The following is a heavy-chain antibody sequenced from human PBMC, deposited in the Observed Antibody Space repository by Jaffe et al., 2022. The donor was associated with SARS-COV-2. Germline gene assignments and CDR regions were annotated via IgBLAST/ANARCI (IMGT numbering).Heavy chain of an antibody. D-gene: IGHD3-10*01. CDR2: INPADSDT. CDR3: VRLDVPDVFGQGRYMDV. V-gene: IGHV5-51*01. J-gene: IGHJ6*03. CDR1: GYGFSAYW. Sequence: EVQLVQSGAEVKKPGESLKISCKGSGYGFSAYWIGWVRQRPGKGLDWMGVINPADSDTRYSPSLQGQVTMSADKSISAAYLQWYSLKASDTAMYYCVRLDVPDVFGQGRYMDVWGEGTTVTVSS.